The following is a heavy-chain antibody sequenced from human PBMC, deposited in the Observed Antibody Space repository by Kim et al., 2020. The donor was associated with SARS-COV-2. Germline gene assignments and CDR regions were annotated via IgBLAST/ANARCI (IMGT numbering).Heavy chain of an antibody. CDR2: IYHAGSHK. V-gene: IGHV3-33*06. J-gene: IGHJ4*02. D-gene: IGHD6-25*01. Sequence: GGSLRLSCAASGFTFSLFGIHWVRQAPGKGLEWVAIIYHAGSHKFYADSVKGRFTISRDNSKDTVDLHMNSLRAEDTAVYFCVKDAAWVFDYWGQGTLVTVSS. CDR3: VKDAAWVFDY. CDR1: GFTFSLFG.